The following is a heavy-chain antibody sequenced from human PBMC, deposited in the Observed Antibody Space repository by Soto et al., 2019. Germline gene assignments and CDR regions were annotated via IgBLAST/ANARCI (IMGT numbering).Heavy chain of an antibody. CDR1: GFTFSDYG. D-gene: IGHD2-2*01. Sequence: GVSLRLSCAPSGFTFSDYGIHWVRQSPGKGLEWVGFISHDGGDIFYGDSVKVRFTMSIDNSNNTLYLQMNSLKPEDTAVYYCASDTRNCASTRCTPHSLNNWFDXWGQGTLVTVSX. CDR2: ISHDGGDI. CDR3: ASDTRNCASTRCTPHSLNNWFDX. J-gene: IGHJ5*02. V-gene: IGHV3-30*03.